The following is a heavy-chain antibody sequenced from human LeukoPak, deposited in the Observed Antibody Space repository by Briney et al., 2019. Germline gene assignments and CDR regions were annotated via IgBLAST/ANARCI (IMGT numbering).Heavy chain of an antibody. D-gene: IGHD1-26*01. J-gene: IGHJ6*02. V-gene: IGHV3-23*01. CDR1: GFTFSGSA. Sequence: HPGGSLRLSCAASGFTFSGSAMTWVRQAPGKGLEWVSLISAIGGNTYYADSVKGRFTISRDNSKNTLSLQMNSLRAEDTAVYYCAKDVRVGGGGMDVWGQGTPVTVSS. CDR2: ISAIGGNT. CDR3: AKDVRVGGGGMDV.